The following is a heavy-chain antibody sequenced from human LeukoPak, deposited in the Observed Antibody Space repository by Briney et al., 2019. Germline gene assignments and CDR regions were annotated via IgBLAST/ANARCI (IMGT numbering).Heavy chain of an antibody. CDR2: INPNSGGT. CDR3: ASLSDSYGLPFDY. D-gene: IGHD5-18*01. J-gene: IGHJ4*02. CDR1: GYTFTGYY. V-gene: IGHV1-2*02. Sequence: GASVKVSCKASGYTFTGYYMHWVRQAPGQGLEWMGWINPNSGGTNYAQKFQGRVAMTRDTSISTAYMELSRLRSDDTAVYYCASLSDSYGLPFDYWGQGTLVTVSS.